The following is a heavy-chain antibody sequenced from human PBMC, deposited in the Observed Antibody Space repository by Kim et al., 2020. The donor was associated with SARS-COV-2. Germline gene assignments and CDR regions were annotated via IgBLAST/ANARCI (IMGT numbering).Heavy chain of an antibody. D-gene: IGHD6-6*01. V-gene: IGHV5-51*01. J-gene: IGHJ4*02. CDR2: IYPGDSDT. Sequence: ESLKISCKGSGYSFSTYWIGWVRQMPGKGLEWMGIIYPGDSDTRYSPSFQGQVTISADKSINTAYLQWSGLKASDTAMYYCAITYSSSSLFDYWGQGTLVTVSS. CDR1: GYSFSTYW. CDR3: AITYSSSSLFDY.